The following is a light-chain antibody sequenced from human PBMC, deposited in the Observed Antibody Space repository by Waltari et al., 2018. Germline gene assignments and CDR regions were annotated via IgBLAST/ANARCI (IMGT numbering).Light chain of an antibody. J-gene: IGKJ2*01. Sequence: EIVMTQSPATLSVSPGERATLSCRASQSVSSNLAWYQQKPGQAPRLLIYGASTRATGIPARFSGSGSGTEFTLTISSLEPEDFAVYFCQQRTNWPRNTFGQGTKLEIK. CDR1: QSVSSN. CDR3: QQRTNWPRNT. V-gene: IGKV3-15*01. CDR2: GAS.